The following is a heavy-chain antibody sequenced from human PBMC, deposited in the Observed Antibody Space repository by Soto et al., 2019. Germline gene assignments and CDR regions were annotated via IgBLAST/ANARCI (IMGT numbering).Heavy chain of an antibody. J-gene: IGHJ3*01. V-gene: IGHV1-69*01. D-gene: IGHD3-22*01. CDR2: IVPLPGTT. Sequence: QVQLVQSGAAVRKPGSSVKVSCKASGGTFTKYAITWVRQAPRQVLEWMGGIVPLPGTTNYAQTFRGRVTISADESTSTAYLELSSLRSEATAVYYCASRVRGLGGSSGRPDYAFDVWGQGTMVIVSS. CDR1: GGTFTKYA. CDR3: ASRVRGLGGSSGRPDYAFDV.